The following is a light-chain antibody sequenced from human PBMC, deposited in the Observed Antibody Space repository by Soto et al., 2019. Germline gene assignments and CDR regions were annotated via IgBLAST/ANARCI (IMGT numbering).Light chain of an antibody. J-gene: IGLJ3*02. CDR3: SSYTINSIWV. CDR1: SSDVNDYNH. CDR2: EFN. V-gene: IGLV2-14*01. Sequence: QSALTQPASVSGSPGQSITISCTGTSSDVNDYNHVSWYQHHPGKAPKLMIYEFNKRPSGVSNRFSGSKSGNTASLTISGLQAEDEADYYCSSYTINSIWVFGGGTKLTVL.